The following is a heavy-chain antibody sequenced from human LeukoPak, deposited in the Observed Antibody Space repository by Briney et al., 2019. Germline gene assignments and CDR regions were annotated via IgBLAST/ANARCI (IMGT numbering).Heavy chain of an antibody. V-gene: IGHV3-49*03. CDR1: GFHFGDFA. D-gene: IGHD3-10*01. CDR2: IRSKAYGGTT. J-gene: IGHJ4*02. Sequence: GGSLRLFFAASGFHFGDFAISLFRPAGGKGLGGGGFIRSKAYGGTTEYVASVKGRFTISRDDSKSIAYLQMNSLKTEDTAVYYCTRDGPLWFGDPYYFDYWGQGTLVTVSS. CDR3: TRDGPLWFGDPYYFDY.